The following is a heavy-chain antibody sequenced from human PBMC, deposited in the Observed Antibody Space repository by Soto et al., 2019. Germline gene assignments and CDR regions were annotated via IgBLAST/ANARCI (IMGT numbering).Heavy chain of an antibody. CDR1: GASISGFY. J-gene: IGHJ5*02. V-gene: IGHV4-4*07. CDR2: IYATGTT. CDR3: VRDGTKTLRDWFDP. D-gene: IGHD1-1*01. Sequence: TSETLSLTCTVSGASISGFYWSWIRKSAGKGLEWIGRIYATGTTDYNPSLKSRVMMSVDTSKKQFSLKLRSVTAADTAVYYCVRDGTKTLRDWFDPWGQGISVTVSS.